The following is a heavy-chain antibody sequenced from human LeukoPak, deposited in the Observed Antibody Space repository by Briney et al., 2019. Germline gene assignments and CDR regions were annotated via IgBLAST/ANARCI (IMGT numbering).Heavy chain of an antibody. Sequence: GGSLRLFCAASGFTFSAYWMKWVRQAPGKGLVWVATIKGDGSETHYETSVKGRFTISRDNAKRSLYLQMTSLSVEDTAMYYCATSGGYWGQGTLVTVSS. J-gene: IGHJ4*02. CDR1: GFTFSAYW. CDR3: ATSGGY. CDR2: IKGDGSET. V-gene: IGHV3-7*01. D-gene: IGHD3-16*01.